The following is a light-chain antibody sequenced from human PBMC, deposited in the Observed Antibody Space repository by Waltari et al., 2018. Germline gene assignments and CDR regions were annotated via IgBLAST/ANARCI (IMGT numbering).Light chain of an antibody. CDR1: SSDDGSYNY. Sequence: QSALTQPASVSGSPGQSLTVSCTGTSSDDGSYNYVPWYQQHPGKAPKLLIYDVNTRPSGVSDRFSGSKSGNTASLTISGLQAEDEADYYCTSFTTTNTYVFGSGTEVTVL. CDR3: TSFTTTNTYV. J-gene: IGLJ1*01. V-gene: IGLV2-14*03. CDR2: DVN.